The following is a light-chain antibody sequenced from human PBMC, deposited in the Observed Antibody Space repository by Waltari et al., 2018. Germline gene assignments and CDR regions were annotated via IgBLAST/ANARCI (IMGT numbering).Light chain of an antibody. CDR3: QVWDSSSDHYVV. CDR2: DDS. J-gene: IGLJ2*01. CDR1: NIGSKS. V-gene: IGLV3-21*02. Sequence: SYVLTQPPSVSVAPGQTARITCGGNNIGSKSVHWYQQKPGQAPVLVVDDDSDRPSGVAERFSGSNCRNTATLTISRVEAGDEADYYCQVWDSSSDHYVVFGGGTKLTVL.